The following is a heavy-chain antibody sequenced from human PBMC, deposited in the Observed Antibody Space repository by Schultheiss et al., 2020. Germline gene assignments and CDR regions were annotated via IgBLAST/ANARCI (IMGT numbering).Heavy chain of an antibody. J-gene: IGHJ6*02. CDR3: ARDTDDYSIGSNYYYGMDV. Sequence: GGSLRLSCAVSGFTVSNSYMSWVRQAPGRGLEWVSLIYSGCSTYYADSVKGRFTISRDNSKNTLYLQMNSLRAEGTAVYYCARDTDDYSIGSNYYYGMDVWGQGTTVTVSS. V-gene: IGHV3-53*01. D-gene: IGHD4-11*01. CDR2: IYSGCST. CDR1: GFTVSNSY.